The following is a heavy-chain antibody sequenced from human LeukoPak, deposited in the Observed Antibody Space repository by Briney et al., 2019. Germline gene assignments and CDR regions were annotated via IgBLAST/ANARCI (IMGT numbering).Heavy chain of an antibody. D-gene: IGHD1-26*01. CDR2: IIPLLGTA. Sequence: SMKVSCKASEGTLSSYAISWDRQAPRQGLEFIGAIIPLLGTANYAQKFQGRVTSTADESTSTAYMELSSLRSEDTAVYYCASQDRGAPLAARLYYYYRDVWGKGTTVTVSS. V-gene: IGHV1-69*01. CDR3: ASQDRGAPLAARLYYYYRDV. J-gene: IGHJ6*03. CDR1: EGTLSSYA.